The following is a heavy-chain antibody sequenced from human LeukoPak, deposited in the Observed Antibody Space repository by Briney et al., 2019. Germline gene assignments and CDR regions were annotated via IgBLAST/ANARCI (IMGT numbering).Heavy chain of an antibody. Sequence: ASVKVSCKASGYTFTGYYMHWVRQAPGQGLEWMGWINPNSGGTNNAQKFQGRVTMTRDTSISTAYMELSRLKSDDTAVYYCARLAVAGTFDYWGQGTLVTVS. CDR3: ARLAVAGTFDY. CDR2: INPNSGGT. V-gene: IGHV1-2*02. D-gene: IGHD6-19*01. J-gene: IGHJ4*02. CDR1: GYTFTGYY.